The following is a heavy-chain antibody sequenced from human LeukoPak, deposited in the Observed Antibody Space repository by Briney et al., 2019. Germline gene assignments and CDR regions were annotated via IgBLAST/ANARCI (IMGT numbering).Heavy chain of an antibody. Sequence: GGSLRLSXAASGFTFSSYGMHWVRQAPGKGLEWVAVIWYDGSNKYYADSVKGRFTISRDNSKNTLYLLMNSLRAEDTAVYYCAKYDSSGYTPYDAFDIWGQGTMVTVSS. CDR2: IWYDGSNK. CDR3: AKYDSSGYTPYDAFDI. D-gene: IGHD3-22*01. J-gene: IGHJ3*02. V-gene: IGHV3-33*06. CDR1: GFTFSSYG.